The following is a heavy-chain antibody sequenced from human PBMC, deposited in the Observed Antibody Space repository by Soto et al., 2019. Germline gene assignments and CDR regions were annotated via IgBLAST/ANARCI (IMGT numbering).Heavy chain of an antibody. D-gene: IGHD7-27*01. CDR2: NDKNATT. CDR1: GDSISNLDYF. CDR3: ARGRYCLTGRCFPNWFDS. J-gene: IGHJ5*01. V-gene: IGHV4-30-4*01. Sequence: PSETLSLTCSVSGDSISNLDYFWAWIRQPPGQALEYIVYNDKNATTYYNPSFESRVAISVDTSKSQFSLNVTSVTAADTAVYFCARGRYCLTGRCFPNWFDSWGQGALVTVSS.